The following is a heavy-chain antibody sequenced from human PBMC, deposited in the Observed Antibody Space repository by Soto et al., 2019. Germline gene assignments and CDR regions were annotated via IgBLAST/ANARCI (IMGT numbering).Heavy chain of an antibody. CDR1: GYTFSRYG. V-gene: IGHV1-18*01. CDR2: ISGYNYDDKT. D-gene: IGHD1-1*01. CDR3: ARDEERRHYHCGLDV. Sequence: QVQLVQSGGEVREPGASVKVSCKTSGYTFSRYGISWVRQAPGQGLEWMGWISGYNYDDKTNYAQKFQGRVTMTTDTSANTAYMEVRGLRSDDTAVYYCARDEERRHYHCGLDVWGQGTMVTVSS. J-gene: IGHJ6*02.